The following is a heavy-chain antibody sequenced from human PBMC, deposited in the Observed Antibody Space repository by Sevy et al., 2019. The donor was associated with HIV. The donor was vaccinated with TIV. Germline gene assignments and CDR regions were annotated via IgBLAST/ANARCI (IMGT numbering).Heavy chain of an antibody. CDR3: AREIIGYGSGSFFDY. CDR1: GGSISNYY. D-gene: IGHD3-10*01. CDR2: IYYSGTA. J-gene: IGHJ4*02. V-gene: IGHV4-59*13. Sequence: SETLSLTCTVSGGSISNYYWSWIRQPPGKGLEWIGYIYYSGTANYNPSLKSRVTISVDTSKNQFSLKLNSVTAADTAVYYSAREIIGYGSGSFFDYWGQGSLVTVSS.